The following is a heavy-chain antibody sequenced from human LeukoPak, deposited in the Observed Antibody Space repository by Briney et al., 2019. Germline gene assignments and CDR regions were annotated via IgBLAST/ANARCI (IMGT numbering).Heavy chain of an antibody. CDR2: ISGSGGST. V-gene: IGHV3-23*01. D-gene: IGHD2-2*01. CDR3: AKGGCYADDAFDI. J-gene: IGHJ3*02. Sequence: PGGSLRLSCEASGFTFRTYGMHWVRQAPGKGLEWVSAISGSGGSTYYADSVKGRFTISRDNSKNTLYLQMNSLRAEDTAVYYCAKGGCYADDAFDIWGQGTMVTVSS. CDR1: GFTFRTYG.